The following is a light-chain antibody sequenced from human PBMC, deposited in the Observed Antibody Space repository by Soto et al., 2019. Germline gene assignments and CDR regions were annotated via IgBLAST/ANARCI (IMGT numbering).Light chain of an antibody. CDR2: GAS. V-gene: IGKV3-20*01. CDR3: QHYSSSPPEFT. CDR1: QSVSTNC. J-gene: IGKJ3*01. Sequence: EIVLTQSPATLSLSPGERATLSCRASQSVSTNCLAWYQQRPGQAPRLLIFGASYRATGIPDRFSGSGSGTDFTLTISRLEPEDFAVYYCQHYSSSPPEFTFGPGTKVDSK.